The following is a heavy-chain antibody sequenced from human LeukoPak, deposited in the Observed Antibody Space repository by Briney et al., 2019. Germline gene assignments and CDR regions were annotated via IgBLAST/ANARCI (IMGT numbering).Heavy chain of an antibody. CDR2: IWYDGSNK. CDR3: ARDNPLFIYDYQGWFDP. J-gene: IGHJ5*02. CDR1: GFTFSSYG. Sequence: PGGSLRLSCAASGFTFSSYGTHWVRQAPGKGLEWVAVIWYDGSNKYYADSVKGRFTISRDNSKNTLYLQMNSLRAEDTAVYYCARDNPLFIYDYQGWFDPWGQGTLVTVSS. V-gene: IGHV3-33*01. D-gene: IGHD5-12*01.